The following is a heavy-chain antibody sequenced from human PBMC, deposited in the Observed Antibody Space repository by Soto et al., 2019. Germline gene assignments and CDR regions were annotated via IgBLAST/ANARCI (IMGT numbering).Heavy chain of an antibody. Sequence: PSETLSLTCAVSGGSISSSNWWSWVRQPPGKGLEWIGEIYHSGSTNYNPSLKSRVTISVDKSKNQFSLKLSSVTAADTAVYYCARALVFYDFWSGHNPGYGMDVWGQGTTVTVSS. D-gene: IGHD3-3*01. CDR3: ARALVFYDFWSGHNPGYGMDV. V-gene: IGHV4-4*02. CDR2: IYHSGST. CDR1: GGSISSSNW. J-gene: IGHJ6*02.